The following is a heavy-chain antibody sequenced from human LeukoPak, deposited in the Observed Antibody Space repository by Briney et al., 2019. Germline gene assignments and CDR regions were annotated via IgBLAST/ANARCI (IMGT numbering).Heavy chain of an antibody. J-gene: IGHJ4*02. CDR2: IKQDGSKK. V-gene: IGHV3-7*03. CDR1: ESIFSSSW. Sequence: GGALRLACAASESIFSSSWMSWGRQAPGKGPEWVANIKQDGSKKNYVDSVKGRFTISRDNAKNSLFLQMNSLRAEDTAVYYCARDPAYGALDYWGQGTLVTVSS. CDR3: ARDPAYGALDY. D-gene: IGHD4-17*01.